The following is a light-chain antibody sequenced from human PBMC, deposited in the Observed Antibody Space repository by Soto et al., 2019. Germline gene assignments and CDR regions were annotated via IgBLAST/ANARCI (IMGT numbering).Light chain of an antibody. Sequence: EIVLMQSPGTLSLSPGEGATLSCRASQSVSTNYLAWYQQKPGQAPKVLIYRASSRATGIPVRFSGSGSGTDLTLTISRLEPEDFAVYYCQRYGTSTTFGQGTKVDIK. J-gene: IGKJ1*01. CDR2: RAS. CDR1: QSVSTNY. CDR3: QRYGTSTT. V-gene: IGKV3-20*01.